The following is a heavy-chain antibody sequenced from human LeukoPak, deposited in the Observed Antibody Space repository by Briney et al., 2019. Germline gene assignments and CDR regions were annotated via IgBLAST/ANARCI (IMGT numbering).Heavy chain of an antibody. Sequence: GGSLRLSCVASGFTFSSDWMDWVRQVPGKGLVWVSRLNPDGSSTNYADSVRGRFTISRDNAKNTLYLQMNSLRAEDTAVYYCARPLGLGWFDPWGQGTLVTVSS. V-gene: IGHV3-74*01. J-gene: IGHJ5*02. CDR1: GFTFSSDW. CDR2: LNPDGSST. CDR3: ARPLGLGWFDP.